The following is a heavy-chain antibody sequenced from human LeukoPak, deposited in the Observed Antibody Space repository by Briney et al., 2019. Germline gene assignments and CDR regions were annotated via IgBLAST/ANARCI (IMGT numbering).Heavy chain of an antibody. D-gene: IGHD6-19*01. CDR3: ARESSGWYGGNWFDP. Sequence: GESLKISWKGSGYSFTSYWIGWVRQMPGKGLEWMGIIYPGDSDTRYSPSFQGQVTISADKSISTAYLQWSSLKASDTAMYYCARESSGWYGGNWFDPWGQGTLVTVSS. J-gene: IGHJ5*02. V-gene: IGHV5-51*01. CDR1: GYSFTSYW. CDR2: IYPGDSDT.